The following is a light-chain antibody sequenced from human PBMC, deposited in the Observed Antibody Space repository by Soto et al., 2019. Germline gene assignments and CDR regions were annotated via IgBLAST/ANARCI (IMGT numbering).Light chain of an antibody. Sequence: DVDMTQSPLSLPVTLGQPASISCRSSQSLVYSDGNTYLNWFQQRPGQSPRRLIYEGYNRESGGADRVSGSGSGPDCTLKISRGEPEGVCVYYCMRGTHGSWTFVQGTKVEIK. V-gene: IGKV2-30*01. J-gene: IGKJ1*01. CDR1: QSLVYSDGNTY. CDR2: EGY. CDR3: MRGTHGSWT.